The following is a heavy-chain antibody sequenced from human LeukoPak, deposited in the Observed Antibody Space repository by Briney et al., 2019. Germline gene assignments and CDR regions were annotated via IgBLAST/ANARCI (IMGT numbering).Heavy chain of an antibody. CDR3: ARGPAWGRSPDY. Sequence: SETPSLTCTVSGGSISSSSNYWAWIRQPPGKGLEWIGSVFYSGSTYYNPSLKSRVTMSLDGARNQLSLNLISVTAADTAVYYCARGPAWGRSPDYWGQGTLVTVSS. CDR1: GGSISSSSNY. CDR2: VFYSGST. J-gene: IGHJ4*02. V-gene: IGHV4-39*07. D-gene: IGHD2-2*01.